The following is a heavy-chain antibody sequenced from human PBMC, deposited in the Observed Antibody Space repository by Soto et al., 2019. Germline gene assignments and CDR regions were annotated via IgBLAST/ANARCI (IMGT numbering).Heavy chain of an antibody. Sequence: QVQLQESGPGLVKPSETLSLTCTVSGGSNNSYYWSWIRQPPGKGLEWIGYIYYSGSTNYNPSLKSRVTISVDTSKNQFSLKLSSVTAADTAVYYCARRYGDSFDIWGQGTMVTVSS. J-gene: IGHJ3*02. D-gene: IGHD4-17*01. V-gene: IGHV4-59*08. CDR1: GGSNNSYY. CDR2: IYYSGST. CDR3: ARRYGDSFDI.